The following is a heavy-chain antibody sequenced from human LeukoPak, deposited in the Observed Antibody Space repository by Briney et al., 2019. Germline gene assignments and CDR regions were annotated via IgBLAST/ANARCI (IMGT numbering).Heavy chain of an antibody. CDR2: IYPGDSDT. CDR3: AIPRYGDYGPTDAFDI. J-gene: IGHJ3*02. CDR1: GYSFTSYW. V-gene: IGHV5-51*01. Sequence: GESLKISCKGSGYSFTSYWIGWVRQMPGKGLEWMGIIYPGDSDTRYSPSFQGQVTISADKSISTAYLQWSSLKASDTAMYYCAIPRYGDYGPTDAFDIWGQGKMVTVSS. D-gene: IGHD4-17*01.